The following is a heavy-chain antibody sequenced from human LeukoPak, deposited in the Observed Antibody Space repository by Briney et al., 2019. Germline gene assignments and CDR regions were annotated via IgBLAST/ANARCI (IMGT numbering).Heavy chain of an antibody. J-gene: IGHJ4*02. D-gene: IGHD1-26*01. CDR2: IRSSSSDI. Sequence: GGSLRLSCAASGFTFSRYSMNWVRQAPGKGLEWVSFIRSSSSDICYADAVKGRFTISRDNAKNSLYLQMDSLKAEDTAVYYCARVRSGSLDYWGQGTLVTVSS. CDR3: ARVRSGSLDY. CDR1: GFTFSRYS. V-gene: IGHV3-21*01.